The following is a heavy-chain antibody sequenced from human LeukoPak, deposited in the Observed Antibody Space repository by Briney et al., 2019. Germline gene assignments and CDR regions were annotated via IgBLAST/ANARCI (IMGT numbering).Heavy chain of an antibody. CDR1: GYSISSGYY. J-gene: IGHJ4*02. Sequence: PSETLSLTCAISGYSISSGYYWGWIRQPPGKGLEWIGSIYHSGSTYYNPSLKSRVTISVDTSKNQLSLKLSSVTAADTAVYYCARRSTVTTYYFDYWGQGTLVTVSS. V-gene: IGHV4-38-2*01. D-gene: IGHD4-11*01. CDR2: IYHSGST. CDR3: ARRSTVTTYYFDY.